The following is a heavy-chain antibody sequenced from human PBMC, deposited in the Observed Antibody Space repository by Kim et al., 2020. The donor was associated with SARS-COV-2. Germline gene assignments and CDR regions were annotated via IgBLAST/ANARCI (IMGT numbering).Heavy chain of an antibody. D-gene: IGHD1-26*01. CDR1: GLTFSTQW. J-gene: IGHJ5*01. CDR2: ISHDGTT. CDR3: ATTNWLDF. V-gene: IGHV3-74*01. Sequence: GGSLRLSCAVSGLTFSTQWMHWVRQGGGKGLVWVSRISHDGTTDYADSVKGRFTISRDNARGILYLQMNSLRAEDTALYYCATTNWLDFWGQGTQVIVSS.